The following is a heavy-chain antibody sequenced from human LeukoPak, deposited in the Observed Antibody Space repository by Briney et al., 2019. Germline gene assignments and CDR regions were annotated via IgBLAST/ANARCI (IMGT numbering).Heavy chain of an antibody. J-gene: IGHJ5*02. V-gene: IGHV1-2*02. Sequence: ASVKVSCKASGYTFTGYYMHWVRQAPGQGLEWMGWINPNSGGTNYAQKFQGRVTMTRDTSISTAYMELSRLRSDDTAVYYCARGGPSPSGSYSSSGIDWFDPWGQGTLVTVSS. D-gene: IGHD6-6*01. CDR3: ARGGPSPSGSYSSSGIDWFDP. CDR2: INPNSGGT. CDR1: GYTFTGYY.